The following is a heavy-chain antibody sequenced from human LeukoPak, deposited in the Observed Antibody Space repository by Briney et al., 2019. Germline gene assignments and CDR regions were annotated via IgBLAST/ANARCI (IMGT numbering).Heavy chain of an antibody. J-gene: IGHJ4*02. Sequence: GGSLRLSCAASGFTFSSYAMNWVRQAPGKGLERVSGISSSGGSTSYADSVKGRFTISRDNSKNTLYLQMNSLRAEDTAVYYCANPRDSSTWYTFDYWGQGTLVTVSS. CDR2: ISSSGGST. CDR1: GFTFSSYA. V-gene: IGHV3-23*01. CDR3: ANPRDSSTWYTFDY. D-gene: IGHD6-13*01.